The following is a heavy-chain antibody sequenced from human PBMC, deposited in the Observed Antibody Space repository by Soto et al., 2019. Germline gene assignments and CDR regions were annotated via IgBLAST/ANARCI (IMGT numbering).Heavy chain of an antibody. J-gene: IGHJ4*02. CDR3: AKLATVTTFGY. V-gene: IGHV4-39*01. CDR1: GDSISSSVYY. Sequence: PSETQSLTCTVSGDSISSSVYYWGWIRQPPGKGLEWIGSIYYSGTTYYNPSLKSRVTISVDTSQNQLSLKLNSVTAADTAVYYCAKLATVTTFGYWGQGTLVTV. D-gene: IGHD4-17*01. CDR2: IYYSGTT.